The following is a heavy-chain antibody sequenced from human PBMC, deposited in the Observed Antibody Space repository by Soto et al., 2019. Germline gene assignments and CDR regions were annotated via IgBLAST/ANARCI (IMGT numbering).Heavy chain of an antibody. CDR2: ISAYNGNT. CDR1: GYTFTSYG. Sequence: ASVRISCKASGYTFTSYGMSGVRQAHGQGLKWMGWISAYNGNTNYAQKLQGGVTMTTDTSTSTAYMELRSLRSDDTAVYYCARDQSDIVVVVAGREAFDIWGQGTMVTVSS. D-gene: IGHD2-15*01. J-gene: IGHJ3*02. CDR3: ARDQSDIVVVVAGREAFDI. V-gene: IGHV1-18*01.